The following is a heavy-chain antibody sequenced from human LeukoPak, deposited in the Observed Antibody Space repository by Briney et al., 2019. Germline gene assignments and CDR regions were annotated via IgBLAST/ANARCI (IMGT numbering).Heavy chain of an antibody. D-gene: IGHD4-17*01. V-gene: IGHV3-7*01. Sequence: GGSLRLSCAASGFTFSSYWMSWVRQAPGKGLEWVANIKQDGSEKYYVDSVKGRFTISRDNAKNSLYLQMNSLRAEDTAVYYCARDLATVTISAGYWGQGTLVTVSS. CDR2: IKQDGSEK. CDR1: GFTFSSYW. J-gene: IGHJ4*02. CDR3: ARDLATVTISAGY.